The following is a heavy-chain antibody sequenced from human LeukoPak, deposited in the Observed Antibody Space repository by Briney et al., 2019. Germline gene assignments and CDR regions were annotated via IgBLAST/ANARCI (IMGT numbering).Heavy chain of an antibody. V-gene: IGHV3-23*01. CDR2: ISGSGGST. CDR3: ASSGNHCSSTSCYYYYGMDV. CDR1: GFTFSSYA. J-gene: IGHJ6*02. D-gene: IGHD2-2*01. Sequence: GGSLRLSCAASGFTFSSYAMSWVRQAPGKGLEWVSAISGSGGSTYYADSVKGRFTISRDNSKNTLYLQMNSLRAEDTAVYYCASSGNHCSSTSCYYYYGMDVWGQGTTVTVSS.